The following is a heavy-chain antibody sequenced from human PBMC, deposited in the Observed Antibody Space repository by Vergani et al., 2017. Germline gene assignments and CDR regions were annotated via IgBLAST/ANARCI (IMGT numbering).Heavy chain of an antibody. J-gene: IGHJ6*02. CDR2: VYTSGMT. D-gene: IGHD3-10*01. Sequence: QVQLEESGPGLVKPSETLSLTCTVSGGSISSSRYYWSWIRQPAGKGLEWIGRVYTSGMTNYNPSLKSRVTILVDRSKSQLSLKLTSVTAGDTAVYFCARELSYYYGSGSDDYNPYYYEGMDVWGPGTTVTVSS. CDR1: GGSISSSRYY. CDR3: ARELSYYYGSGSDDYNPYYYEGMDV. V-gene: IGHV4-61*02.